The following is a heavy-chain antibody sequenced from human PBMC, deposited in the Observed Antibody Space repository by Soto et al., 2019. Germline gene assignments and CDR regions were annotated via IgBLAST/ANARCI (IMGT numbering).Heavy chain of an antibody. D-gene: IGHD4-17*01. Sequence: ASVKLSCKASVYTFTGHYISWLLQAREQGPEWMGEIGPERGATRYAQKFQGRVTMTRETSITPVYIELNSLRAEDTAVYYCAQALTVATLSLPFDYWGQGTLVTVSS. J-gene: IGHJ4*02. CDR1: VYTFTGHY. CDR3: AQALTVATLSLPFDY. V-gene: IGHV1-2*02. CDR2: IGPERGAT.